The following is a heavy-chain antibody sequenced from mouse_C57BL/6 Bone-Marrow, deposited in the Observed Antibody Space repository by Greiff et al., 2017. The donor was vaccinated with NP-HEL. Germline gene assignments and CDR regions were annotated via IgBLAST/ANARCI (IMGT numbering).Heavy chain of an antibody. J-gene: IGHJ4*01. CDR2: IYPGDGGT. V-gene: IGHV1-80*01. D-gene: IGHD1-1*01. CDR1: GYAFSSYW. CDR3: ARGGSITTVVASNYYAMDY. Sequence: QVQLQQSGAELVKPGASVKISCKASGYAFSSYWMNWVKQRPGKGLEWIGQIYPGDGGTNYNGKFKGKATLTADKSSRTAYMQPHSLPSEASAVYFCARGGSITTVVASNYYAMDYWGQGTSATVSA.